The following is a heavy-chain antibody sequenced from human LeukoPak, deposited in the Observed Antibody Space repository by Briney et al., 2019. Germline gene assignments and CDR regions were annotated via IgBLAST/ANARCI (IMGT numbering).Heavy chain of an antibody. D-gene: IGHD3-10*01. CDR2: ISYDGSNK. Sequence: AGGSLRLSCAASGFTFSSYGMHWVRQAPGKGLEWVAVISYDGSNKYYADSVKGRFTISRDNSKNTLYLQMNSLRAEDTAVYYCAKDGAYYYGSGIWGYYYYGMDVWGQGTTVTVSS. CDR1: GFTFSSYG. J-gene: IGHJ6*02. V-gene: IGHV3-30*18. CDR3: AKDGAYYYGSGIWGYYYYGMDV.